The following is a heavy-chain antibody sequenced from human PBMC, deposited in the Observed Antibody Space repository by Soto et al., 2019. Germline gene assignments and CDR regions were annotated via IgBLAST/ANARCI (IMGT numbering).Heavy chain of an antibody. Sequence: PGGSLRLSCAASGFAVSSIYMSWVRQAPGKEQEWVAVLYSGGTIYYADSVKGRFTISRDNSKNMLYLQMNSLRAEDTAVYFCARHYCSGGSCYRGVFDYWGQGTLVTVSS. CDR3: ARHYCSGGSCYRGVFDY. V-gene: IGHV3-66*04. J-gene: IGHJ4*02. CDR1: GFAVSSIY. D-gene: IGHD2-15*01. CDR2: LYSGGTI.